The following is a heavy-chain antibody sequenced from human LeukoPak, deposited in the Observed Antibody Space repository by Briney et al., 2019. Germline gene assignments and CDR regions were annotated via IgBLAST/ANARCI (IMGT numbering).Heavy chain of an antibody. CDR3: ARWGNGYNIYYFDY. D-gene: IGHD5-24*01. CDR2: ISSSSSYT. V-gene: IGHV3-11*06. J-gene: IGHJ4*02. Sequence: GGSLRLSCAASGFTFSDYYMSWIRQAPGKGLEWVSYISSSSSYTNYADSVKGRFTISRDNAKNSLYLQMNSLRAEDTAVYYCARWGNGYNIYYFDYWGQGTLVTVSS. CDR1: GFTFSDYY.